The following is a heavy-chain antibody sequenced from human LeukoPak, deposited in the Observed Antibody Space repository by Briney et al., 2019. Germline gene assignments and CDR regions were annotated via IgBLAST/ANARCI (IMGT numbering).Heavy chain of an antibody. J-gene: IGHJ4*02. CDR1: GGSISSYY. V-gene: IGHV4-59*08. CDR2: IYYSGST. Sequence: SETLSLTCTVSGGSISSYYWSWIRQPPGKGLEWIGYIYYSGSTNYTPSLKSRVTISVDTSKNQFSLKLSSVTAADTAVYYCARHGNDFWSGGTNFDYWGQGTLVTVSS. D-gene: IGHD3-3*01. CDR3: ARHGNDFWSGGTNFDY.